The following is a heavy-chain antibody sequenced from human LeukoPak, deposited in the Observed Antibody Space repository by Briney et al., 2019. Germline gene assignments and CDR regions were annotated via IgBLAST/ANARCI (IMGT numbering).Heavy chain of an antibody. CDR2: IYHSGST. CDR1: GVSISSSNSY. CDR3: ARIGADYGGYLNDY. Sequence: SETLSLTCTVSGVSISSSNSYWGWIRQPPGKGLEWIGSIYHSGSTYYNPSLKSRVTISVDTSKNQFSLKLSSVTAADTAVYYCARIGADYGGYLNDYWGQGTLVTVSS. V-gene: IGHV4-39*07. J-gene: IGHJ4*02. D-gene: IGHD4-17*01.